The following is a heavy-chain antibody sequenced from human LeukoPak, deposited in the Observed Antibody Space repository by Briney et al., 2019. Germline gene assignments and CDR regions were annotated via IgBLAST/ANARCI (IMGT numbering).Heavy chain of an antibody. V-gene: IGHV3-23*01. Sequence: GGSLRLSCATSGFTFSTSVINWVRLLPGKGLEWVSIINNNDGKTYYADTYYADSVKGRFTISRDISKRTVYLQMNSLTVEDTAIYYCAKKGDTSGWYWGSWGQGTLVTVSS. D-gene: IGHD6-19*01. CDR3: AKKGDTSGWYWGS. CDR1: GFTFSTSV. J-gene: IGHJ5*02. CDR2: INNNDGKTYYADT.